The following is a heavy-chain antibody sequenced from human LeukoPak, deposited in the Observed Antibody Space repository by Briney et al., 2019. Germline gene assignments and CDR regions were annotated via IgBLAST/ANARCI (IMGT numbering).Heavy chain of an antibody. J-gene: IGHJ4*02. V-gene: IGHV3-30*02. Sequence: GGSLRLSCAASGFTFNTYGMYWVRQAPGKGLEWVTFIRYDGRNKNYADSVKGRFTISRDNSKNTLYLQMNSVRAEDTAVYYCAKEAHYDFWSGYFSWGQGTLVTVSS. D-gene: IGHD3-3*01. CDR2: IRYDGRNK. CDR1: GFTFNTYG. CDR3: AKEAHYDFWSGYFS.